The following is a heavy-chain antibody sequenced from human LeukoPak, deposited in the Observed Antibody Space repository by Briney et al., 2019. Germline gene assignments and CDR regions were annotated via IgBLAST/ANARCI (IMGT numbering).Heavy chain of an antibody. D-gene: IGHD2-21*01. CDR3: ARSLRAVNAYFDY. CDR1: GYTFINYY. CDR2: INPSGGYT. Sequence: ASVKVSCKASGYTFINYYIHWVRQAPGQGLESMGVINPSGGYTRFAQKFQGRITMTSDTSTNTVYMELNSLRSEDTAMFYCARSLRAVNAYFDYWGQGTLVTVSS. J-gene: IGHJ4*02. V-gene: IGHV1-46*01.